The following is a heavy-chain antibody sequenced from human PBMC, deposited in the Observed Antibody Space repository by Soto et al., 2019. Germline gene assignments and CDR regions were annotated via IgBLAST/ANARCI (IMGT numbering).Heavy chain of an antibody. CDR1: GFKFSSYG. V-gene: IGHV3-30*02. CDR3: ARDSSGPMVATVTTGDY. D-gene: IGHD4-17*01. J-gene: IGHJ4*02. Sequence: QVQLVESGGGVGQPGRSLRLSCVASGFKFSSYGMHWVRQAPGKGLEWVAFIQYDGRNKYYADSVKGRLTISRDNSEHTLYLQMNSLRVEDTAVYYCARDSSGPMVATVTTGDYWGQGTLVTVSS. CDR2: IQYDGRNK.